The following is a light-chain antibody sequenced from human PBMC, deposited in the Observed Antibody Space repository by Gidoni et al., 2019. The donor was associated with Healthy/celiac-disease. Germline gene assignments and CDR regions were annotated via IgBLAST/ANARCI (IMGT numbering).Light chain of an antibody. J-gene: IGLJ2*01. CDR3: SSYTSSSTPVV. CDR1: SGDAGGYNY. CDR2: EVS. Sequence: QSALTQPASVSGSPGQSITISCTGTSGDAGGYNYVSWYQQHPGKAPKLMIYEVSNRPSGVSNRFSGSKSGNTASLTISGLQAEDEADYYCSSYTSSSTPVVFGGGTKLTVL. V-gene: IGLV2-14*01.